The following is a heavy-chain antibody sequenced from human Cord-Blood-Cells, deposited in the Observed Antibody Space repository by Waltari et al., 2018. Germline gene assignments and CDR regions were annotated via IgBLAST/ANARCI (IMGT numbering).Heavy chain of an antibody. CDR1: GYSFTSYW. J-gene: IGHJ4*02. CDR3: ARQVGDYGDYGGYFDY. Sequence: EVQLVQSGAEVKKPGESLKISCKGSGYSFTSYWIGWVRQMPGKALEWMGLIDPGYSDTRYSPACHGQVTISADKSISTAYLQWSSLKASDAAMYYCARQVGDYGDYGGYFDYWGQGTLVTVSS. D-gene: IGHD4-17*01. V-gene: IGHV5-51*01. CDR2: IDPGYSDT.